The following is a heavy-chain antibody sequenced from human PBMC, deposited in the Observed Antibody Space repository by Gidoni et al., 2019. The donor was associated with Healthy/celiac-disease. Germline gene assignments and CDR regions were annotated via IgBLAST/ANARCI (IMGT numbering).Heavy chain of an antibody. CDR1: GGTFSSYA. V-gene: IGHV1-69*04. J-gene: IGHJ4*02. D-gene: IGHD3-16*02. CDR2: IIPIFGIA. Sequence: QVPLVQSGAEVKKPGSSVKVSCKASGGTFSSYAISWVRHAPGQGLEWMGMIIPIFGIANYAQKFQGRVTITADKSTSTAYMELSSLRSEDTAVYYCARSPANDYVWGSYRPFDYWGQGTLVTVSS. CDR3: ARSPANDYVWGSYRPFDY.